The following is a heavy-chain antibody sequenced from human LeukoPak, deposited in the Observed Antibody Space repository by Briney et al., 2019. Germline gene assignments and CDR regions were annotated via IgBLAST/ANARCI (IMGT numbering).Heavy chain of an antibody. J-gene: IGHJ6*03. V-gene: IGHV1-18*01. CDR3: ARVGFLGWAAADYYYMDV. CDR1: GYTFTSYG. CDR2: ISAYNGNT. Sequence: ASVKVSCKASGYTFTSYGISWVRQAPGQGLEWMGWISAYNGNTNYAQKLQGRVTMTTDTSTSTAYMELRSLRSDDTAVYYCARVGFLGWAAADYYYMDVWGKGTTVTVSS. D-gene: IGHD6-13*01.